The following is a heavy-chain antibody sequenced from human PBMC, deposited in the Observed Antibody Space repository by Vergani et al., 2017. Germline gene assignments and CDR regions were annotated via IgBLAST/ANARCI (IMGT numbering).Heavy chain of an antibody. V-gene: IGHV3-33*01. CDR3: ARDIGTMVRGNEYYLDY. D-gene: IGHD3-10*01. Sequence: QVQLVESGGGVVQPGRSLRLSCAASGFTFSSYGMHWVRQAPGKGLEWVAVIWYDGSNKYYADSVKGRFTISRDNSKNTLYLQMSSLRAEDTSVYYCARDIGTMVRGNEYYLDYWGQGTLVTVSS. CDR1: GFTFSSYG. CDR2: IWYDGSNK. J-gene: IGHJ4*02.